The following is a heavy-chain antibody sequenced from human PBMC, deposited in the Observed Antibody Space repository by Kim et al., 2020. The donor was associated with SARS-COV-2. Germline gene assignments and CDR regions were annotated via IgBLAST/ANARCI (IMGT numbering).Heavy chain of an antibody. Sequence: GGSLRLSCAASGFTFRNYGMSWVRQAPGKGLEWVSGISDSGANTDYADSVKGRFTFSRDNSKNTLSLQMNSLRADDTAIYYCAKGTTTFDFWGQGTLVTVSS. J-gene: IGHJ4*02. D-gene: IGHD1-1*01. CDR2: ISDSGANT. V-gene: IGHV3-23*01. CDR3: AKGTTTFDF. CDR1: GFTFRNYG.